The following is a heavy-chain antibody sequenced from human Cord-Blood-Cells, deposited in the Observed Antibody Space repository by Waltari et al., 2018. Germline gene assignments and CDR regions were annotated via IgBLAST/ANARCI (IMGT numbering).Heavy chain of an antibody. Sequence: VQLQQWGAGLLKPSETLSLTCAVYGGSFSGYYWSWIRQPPGKGLEWIGEINHSGSTNYNPSLKSRVTISVDTSKNQFSLKLSSVSAADTAVYYCARGLTSGYYDSSGYYYWGQGTLVTVSS. CDR3: ARGLTSGYYDSSGYYY. D-gene: IGHD3-22*01. CDR2: INHSGST. J-gene: IGHJ4*02. CDR1: GGSFSGYY. V-gene: IGHV4-34*01.